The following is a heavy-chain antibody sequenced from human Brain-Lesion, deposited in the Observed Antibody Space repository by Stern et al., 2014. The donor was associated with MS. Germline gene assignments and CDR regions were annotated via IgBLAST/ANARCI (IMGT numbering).Heavy chain of an antibody. CDR3: VGGLRV. D-gene: IGHD3-10*01. CDR2: IYRGGST. V-gene: IGHV4-30-2*01. CDR1: GGSISSSSYS. J-gene: IGHJ4*02. Sequence: QLQLQESGSGLVKPSQTLSLTCAVSGGSISSSSYSWSWIRQPPGKGLEWMGYIYRGGSTYYNPSLKSRVTILLDKSKNQFSLRLNSVTAADTAVYYCVGGLRVWCQGTLVTVSS.